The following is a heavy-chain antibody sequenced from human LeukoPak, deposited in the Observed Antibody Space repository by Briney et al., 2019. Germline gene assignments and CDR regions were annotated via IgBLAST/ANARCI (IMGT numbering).Heavy chain of an antibody. CDR1: GFTFGNYW. CDR3: ARERNSNYMDV. J-gene: IGHJ6*03. D-gene: IGHD2-21*01. CDR2: IKVDGST. V-gene: IGHV3-74*01. Sequence: PGGSLRLSCAASGFTFGNYWMHWVRQAPGEGLVWVSGIKVDGSTGFADSVKGRFSISRDNAQNTLYLQMSSLSSEDTAVYYCARERNSNYMDVWGKGTTVTVSS.